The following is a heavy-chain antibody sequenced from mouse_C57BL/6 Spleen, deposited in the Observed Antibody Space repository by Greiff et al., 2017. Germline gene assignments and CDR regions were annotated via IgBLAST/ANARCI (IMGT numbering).Heavy chain of an antibody. J-gene: IGHJ1*03. Sequence: DVKLVESGGGLVQPGGSMKLSCVASGFTFSNYWMNWVRQSPEKGLEWVAQIRLKSDNYATHYAESVKGRFTISRDDSKSSVYLQMNNLRAEDTGICYCTGPAYYSNGWDFDVWGTGTTVTVSS. CDR3: TGPAYYSNGWDFDV. CDR2: IRLKSDNYAT. CDR1: GFTFSNYW. D-gene: IGHD2-5*01. V-gene: IGHV6-3*01.